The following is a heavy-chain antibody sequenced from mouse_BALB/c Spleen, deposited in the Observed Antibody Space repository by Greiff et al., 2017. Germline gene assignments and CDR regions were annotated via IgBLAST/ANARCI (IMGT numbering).Heavy chain of an antibody. CDR2: IYPGNSDT. CDR3: TSYYGNYRYFDY. J-gene: IGHJ2*01. Sequence: VQLKESGTVLARPGASVKMSCKASGYTFTSYWMHWVKQRPGQGLEWIGAIYPGNSDTSYNQKFKGKAKLTAVTSTSTAYMELSSLTNEDSAVYYCTSYYGNYRYFDYWGQGTTLTVSS. D-gene: IGHD2-10*01. V-gene: IGHV1-5*01. CDR1: GYTFTSYW.